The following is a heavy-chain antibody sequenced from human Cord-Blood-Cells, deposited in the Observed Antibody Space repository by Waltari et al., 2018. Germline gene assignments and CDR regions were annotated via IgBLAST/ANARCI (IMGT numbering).Heavy chain of an antibody. Sequence: ETQLVASGGGLIQPGGSLRLSCAASGFTVSSNYMRRVRQAPGKGLEWVSVIYSGGSTYYADSVKGRFTISRDNSKNTLYLQMNSLRAEDTAVYYCARAPPMEFGDPPYYYYMDVWGKGTTVTVSS. CDR2: IYSGGST. V-gene: IGHV3-53*01. CDR1: GFTVSSNY. D-gene: IGHD3-10*01. J-gene: IGHJ6*03. CDR3: ARAPPMEFGDPPYYYYMDV.